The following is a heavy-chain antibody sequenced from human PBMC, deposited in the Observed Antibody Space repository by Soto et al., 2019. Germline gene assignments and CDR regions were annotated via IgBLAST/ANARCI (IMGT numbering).Heavy chain of an antibody. D-gene: IGHD5-18*01. CDR1: GGTFSTYA. V-gene: IGHV1-69*12. CDR3: ASGIQLWLRRINNGYSD. CDR2: IIPMFGTA. J-gene: IGHJ4*02. Sequence: QVQLVQSGAEVKKPESSVKVSCKAPGGTFSTYAISWVRQAPGQGLEWMGGIIPMFGTANYAQRFQDRVTITADESTNTVYRELSSLRSEDTAVYFCASGIQLWLRRINNGYSDWGQGTLVTVSS.